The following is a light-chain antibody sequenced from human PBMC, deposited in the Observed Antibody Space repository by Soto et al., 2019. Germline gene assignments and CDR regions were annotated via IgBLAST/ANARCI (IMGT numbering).Light chain of an antibody. CDR2: WAS. CDR3: QQYYNTAA. Sequence: DIGMTQSPDSLAVSLGERATINCNSSQSVLYSSNNKNYLAWYQQKPGQPPRLLIYWASTRESGVPDRFSGSGSGTDFTLTISSLQAEAVAVYYCQQYYNTAAFGQGTKVEIK. J-gene: IGKJ1*01. CDR1: QSVLYSSNNKNY. V-gene: IGKV4-1*01.